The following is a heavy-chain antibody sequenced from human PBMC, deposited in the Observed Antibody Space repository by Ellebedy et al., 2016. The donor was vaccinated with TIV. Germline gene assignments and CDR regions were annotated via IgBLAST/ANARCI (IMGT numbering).Heavy chain of an antibody. CDR2: ISSNGGIT. CDR3: VKVKGYSSSAGYYYYGMDV. V-gene: IGHV3-64D*09. CDR1: GFTFSTYT. Sequence: GESLKISCSASGFTFSTYTMHWVRQAPGKGLEYVSGISSNGGITNYADSVKGRFTISRDNSKNTLYLQMSSLRAEDTAVYYCVKVKGYSSSAGYYYYGMDVWGQGTTVTVSS. J-gene: IGHJ6*02. D-gene: IGHD6-6*01.